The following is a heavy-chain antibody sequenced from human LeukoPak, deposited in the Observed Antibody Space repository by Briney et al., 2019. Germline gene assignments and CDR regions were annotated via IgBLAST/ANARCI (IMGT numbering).Heavy chain of an antibody. D-gene: IGHD2/OR15-2a*01. CDR2: ISNDGKT. CDR1: GDSISSSY. CDR3: GRRIFSGKFRHLLYSYMDV. Sequence: PSETLSLTCSVSGDSISSSYWTWIRQSPGKGLESLGYISNDGKTKYKSSFEGRVTMSVDTSKSQFSLTLSFVTAADTAVYYCGRRIFSGKFRHLLYSYMDVWGKGTTVIVS. V-gene: IGHV4-59*08. J-gene: IGHJ6*03.